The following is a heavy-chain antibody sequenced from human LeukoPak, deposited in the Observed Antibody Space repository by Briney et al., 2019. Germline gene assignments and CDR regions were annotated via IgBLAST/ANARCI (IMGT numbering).Heavy chain of an antibody. CDR1: GGSISSSSYY. CDR2: SYYSGST. CDR3: AGRPTLLTTYSP. V-gene: IGHV4-39*07. J-gene: IGHJ5*02. D-gene: IGHD3-9*01. Sequence: SETLSLTCSVSGGSISSSSYYWGWIRQPPGKGLEWIGSSYYSGSTYYNPSLKSRVTISIDTSKNQFSLKLSSVTAADTAVYYCAGRPTLLTTYSPWGQGTLVTVSS.